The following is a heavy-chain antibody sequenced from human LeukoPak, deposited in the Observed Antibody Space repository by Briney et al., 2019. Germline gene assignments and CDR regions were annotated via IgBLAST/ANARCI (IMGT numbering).Heavy chain of an antibody. CDR2: IFHSGRT. CDR1: GYSISSGYY. CDR3: AREGDCSGSSCFSSPLDS. V-gene: IGHV4-38-2*02. D-gene: IGHD2-15*01. J-gene: IGHJ4*02. Sequence: SETLSLTCIVSGYSISSGYYWGWIRQPPGKGLEWIGSIFHSGRTYYNPSLQSRVTISVDTSRNQFSLRLSSLAAADTAVYYCAREGDCSGSSCFSSPLDSWGQGTLVTVSS.